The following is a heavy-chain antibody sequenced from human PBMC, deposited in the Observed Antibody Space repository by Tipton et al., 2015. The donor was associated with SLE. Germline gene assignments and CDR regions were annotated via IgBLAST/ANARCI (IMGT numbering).Heavy chain of an antibody. Sequence: TLSLTCTVSGGSISSHYWSWIRQPPGKGLEWIGEINHSGSTNYNPSLKSRVTISVDTSKNQFSLKLSSVTAADTAVYYCVGSSNFDYWGQGTLVTVSS. CDR3: VGSSNFDY. D-gene: IGHD6-6*01. CDR2: INHSGST. CDR1: GGSISSHY. J-gene: IGHJ4*02. V-gene: IGHV4-34*01.